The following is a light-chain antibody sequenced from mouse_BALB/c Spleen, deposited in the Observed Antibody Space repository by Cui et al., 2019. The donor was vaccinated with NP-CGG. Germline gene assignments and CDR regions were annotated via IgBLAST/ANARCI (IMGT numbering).Light chain of an antibody. CDR3: ALWYSNHWV. CDR1: IGAVTTSNY. CDR2: GTN. J-gene: IGLJ1*01. Sequence: VVTQESALTTSPGETVTLTCRSSIGAVTTSNYANWVQGKPDHLFIGLIGGTNNRVPGVPARFSGSLIGDKAALTITGAQTEDEAIYFCALWYSNHWVFGGGTKLTVL. V-gene: IGLV1*01.